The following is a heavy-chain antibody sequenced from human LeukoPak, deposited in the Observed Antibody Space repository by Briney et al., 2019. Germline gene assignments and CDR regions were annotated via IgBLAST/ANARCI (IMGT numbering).Heavy chain of an antibody. CDR1: GFTFSSYW. D-gene: IGHD2-15*01. J-gene: IGHJ4*02. CDR2: IKQDGSEK. V-gene: IGHV3-7*01. CDR3: ARGGTLPDY. Sequence: PGGSLRLSCAASGFTFSSYWMSWVRQAPGKGLEWVANIKQDGSEKYYVDSVKGRFTISRDNAKNTLYVQMNSLRAADTAVYYCARGGTLPDYWGQGTLVTVSS.